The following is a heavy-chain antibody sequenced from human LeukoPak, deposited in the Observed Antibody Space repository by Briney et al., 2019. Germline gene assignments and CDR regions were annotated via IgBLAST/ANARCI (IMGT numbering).Heavy chain of an antibody. CDR2: MYYSRKT. CDR1: GAAISGHY. D-gene: IGHD1-26*01. Sequence: SETLSLTRTVSGAAISGHYWSWIRQPPGKGLEWIGFMYYSRKTKYNTSLESRVAMSVDKSKNQFSLKLSSVTAADTAVYYCARGEWFDPWGQGTLVTVSS. V-gene: IGHV4-59*11. J-gene: IGHJ5*02. CDR3: ARGEWFDP.